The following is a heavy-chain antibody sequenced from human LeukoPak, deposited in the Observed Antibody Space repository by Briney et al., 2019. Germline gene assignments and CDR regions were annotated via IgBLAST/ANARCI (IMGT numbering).Heavy chain of an antibody. CDR2: TYYRSKWYN. J-gene: IGHJ5*02. CDR3: AREKPRIAAAGGRNWFDP. V-gene: IGHV6-1*01. D-gene: IGHD6-13*01. Sequence: SQTLSLTCAISGDSVSSNSAAWNWIRQSPSRGLEWLGRTYYRSKWYNDYAVSVESRITINPDTSKNQFSLQLNSVTPEDTAVYYCAREKPRIAAAGGRNWFDPWGQGTLVSVSS. CDR1: GDSVSSNSAA.